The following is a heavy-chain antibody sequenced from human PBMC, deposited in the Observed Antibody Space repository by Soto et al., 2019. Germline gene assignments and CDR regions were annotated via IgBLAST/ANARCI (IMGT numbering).Heavy chain of an antibody. CDR2: VSPYNGNT. D-gene: IGHD2-8*01. V-gene: IGHV1-18*01. CDR1: GYIFSSYG. J-gene: IGHJ4*02. Sequence: ASLKVSCKASGYIFSSYGISWVRQAPGQGLEWLGWVSPYNGNTHYAQSLQGRVTMTTDTSTSTAYMELRSLRSDDTAVYYCAREGGLVAVHCTNAIRYMFDSWGQGTLVTVSS. CDR3: AREGGLVAVHCTNAIRYMFDS.